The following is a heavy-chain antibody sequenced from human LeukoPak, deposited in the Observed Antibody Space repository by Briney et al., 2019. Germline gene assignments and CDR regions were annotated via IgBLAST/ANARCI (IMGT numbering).Heavy chain of an antibody. CDR1: GFTFSSYE. V-gene: IGHV3-48*03. D-gene: IGHD3-22*01. Sequence: GGSLRLSCAASGFTFSSYEMNRVRQAPGKGLEWVSYISSSGSTIYYADSVKGRFTISRDNAKNSLYLQMNSLRAEDMALYYCVKMGYYDTNDYYGGAFDIWGQGTMVTVSS. J-gene: IGHJ3*02. CDR2: ISSSGSTI. CDR3: VKMGYYDTNDYYGGAFDI.